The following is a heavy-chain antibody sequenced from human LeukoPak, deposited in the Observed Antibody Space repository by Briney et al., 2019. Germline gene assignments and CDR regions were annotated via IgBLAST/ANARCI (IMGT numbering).Heavy chain of an antibody. J-gene: IGHJ3*02. CDR1: GFTFSSYE. CDR2: ISSSGSTI. CDR3: ARDDGGDFNDAFDI. D-gene: IGHD2-21*02. Sequence: GGSLRLSCAASGFTFSSYEMNWVRQAPGKGLEWVSYISSSGSTIYCADSVKGRFTISRDNAKSPLYLQMNSLRAEDTAVYYCARDDGGDFNDAFDIWGQGTMVTVSS. V-gene: IGHV3-48*03.